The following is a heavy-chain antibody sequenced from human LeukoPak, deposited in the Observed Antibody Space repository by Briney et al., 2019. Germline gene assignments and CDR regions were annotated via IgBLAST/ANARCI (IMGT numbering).Heavy chain of an antibody. J-gene: IGHJ1*01. CDR1: GFTFSSYA. CDR3: ARSRYYDSSGYYYGYFQH. CDR2: ISRNGGST. D-gene: IGHD3-22*01. Sequence: GGSLRLSCAASGFTFSSYAMHWVRQAPGKGLEYVSAISRNGGSTYYANSVKGRFTISRDNSKNTLYLQMGSLRAEDMAVYYCARSRYYDSSGYYYGYFQHWGQGTLVTVSS. V-gene: IGHV3-64*01.